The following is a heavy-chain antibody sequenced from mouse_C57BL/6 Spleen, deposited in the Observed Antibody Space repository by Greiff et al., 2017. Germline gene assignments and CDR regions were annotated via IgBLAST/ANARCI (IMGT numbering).Heavy chain of an antibody. CDR3: ARRGGYYVWYFDV. J-gene: IGHJ1*03. Sequence: VQLKQSGPELVKPGASVKIPCKASGYTFTDYNMDWVKQSHGKSLEWIGDINPNNGGTIYNQKFKGKATLTVDKSFSTAYMGLRSLTSEDTAVYYWARRGGYYVWYFDVWGTGTTVTVSS. CDR2: INPNNGGT. D-gene: IGHD2-3*01. CDR1: GYTFTDYN. V-gene: IGHV1-18*01.